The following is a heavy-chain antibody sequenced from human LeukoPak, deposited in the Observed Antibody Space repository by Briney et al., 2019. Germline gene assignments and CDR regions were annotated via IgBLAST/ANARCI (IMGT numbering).Heavy chain of an antibody. Sequence: PGGSLRLSCGTSGFTFNNAWMSWVRQAPGKGLEWVGRIKRKSDGGTTDYAAPVKGRFTISRDDSKNTLCLQMNSLKTEDTAVYYCTSHPWGGASDSALFDYWGQGTLVTVSS. CDR2: IKRKSDGGTT. J-gene: IGHJ4*02. CDR3: TSHPWGGASDSALFDY. V-gene: IGHV3-15*01. CDR1: GFTFNNAW. D-gene: IGHD3-16*01.